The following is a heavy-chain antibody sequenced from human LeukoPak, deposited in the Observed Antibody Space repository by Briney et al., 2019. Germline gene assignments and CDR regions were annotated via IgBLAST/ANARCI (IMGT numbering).Heavy chain of an antibody. J-gene: IGHJ4*02. CDR1: GGTFSSYA. CDR3: ARLESSGSRWGYSYGHDY. CDR2: IIPIFGTA. V-gene: IGHV1-69*06. Sequence: GASVKVSCKASGGTFSSYAISWVQQAPGQGLEWMGGIIPIFGTANYAQKFQGRVTITADKSTSTAYMELSSLRSEDTAVYYCARLESSGSRWGYSYGHDYWGQGTLVTVSS. D-gene: IGHD5-18*01.